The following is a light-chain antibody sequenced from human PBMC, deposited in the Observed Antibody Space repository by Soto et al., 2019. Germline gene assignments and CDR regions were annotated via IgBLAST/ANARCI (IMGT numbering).Light chain of an antibody. V-gene: IGKV3-15*01. CDR3: HQYISSPRT. CDR2: GAS. CDR1: QSVSSN. J-gene: IGKJ1*01. Sequence: EIMMTQSPATLSVSPGERSTLSCRASQSVSSNLAWYQQKPGQAPRLLIYGASTRASGIPARFSGSGSGTDFTLTISRLQAEDFAVYYCHQYISSPRTFGQGTKVDTK.